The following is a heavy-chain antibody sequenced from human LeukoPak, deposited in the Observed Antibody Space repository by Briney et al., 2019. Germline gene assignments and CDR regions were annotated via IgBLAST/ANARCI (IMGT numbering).Heavy chain of an antibody. V-gene: IGHV4-59*12. CDR2: IYYSGST. Sequence: SETLSLTCTVSGGSISSYYWSWIRQPPGKGLEWIGYIYYSGSTNYNPSLKSRVTMSVDTSKNQFSLKLSSVTAADTAVYYCARERRQTYYYYYMDVWGKGTTVTISS. CDR3: ARERRQTYYYYYMDV. D-gene: IGHD6-25*01. CDR1: GGSISSYY. J-gene: IGHJ6*03.